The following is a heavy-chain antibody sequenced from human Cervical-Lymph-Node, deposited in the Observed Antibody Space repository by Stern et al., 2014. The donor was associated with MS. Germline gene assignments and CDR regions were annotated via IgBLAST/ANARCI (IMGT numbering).Heavy chain of an antibody. Sequence: VQLVESGAEVKKPGESLRISCKGSGYTFSNYWIGWVRQMPGKGLEWIAGIFRGDSDAGYSASFQGQIPISADKSSNTAFLQWNSLKASDSAMYYCARRKYSSSYYYYFGMDVWGQGTTVTVSS. CDR1: GYTFSNYW. D-gene: IGHD6-13*01. CDR3: ARRKYSSSYYYYFGMDV. J-gene: IGHJ6*02. V-gene: IGHV5-51*03. CDR2: IFRGDSDA.